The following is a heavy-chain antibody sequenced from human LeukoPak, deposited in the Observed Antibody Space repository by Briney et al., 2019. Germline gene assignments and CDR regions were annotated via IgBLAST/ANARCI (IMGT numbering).Heavy chain of an antibody. V-gene: IGHV4-4*07. D-gene: IGHD6-13*01. J-gene: IGHJ3*02. Sequence: PSETLSLTCIVSGGSISSYYWSWILQPAGKGLEWIGRIYSSGSTNYNPSLKSRVTMSVDTSKNQFSLKLSSVTAADTAVYYCARYSSSRTDAFDIWGQGTMVTVSS. CDR3: ARYSSSRTDAFDI. CDR1: GGSISSYY. CDR2: IYSSGST.